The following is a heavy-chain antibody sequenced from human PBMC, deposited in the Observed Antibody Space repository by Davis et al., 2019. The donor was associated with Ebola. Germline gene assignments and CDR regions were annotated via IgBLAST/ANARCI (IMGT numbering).Heavy chain of an antibody. J-gene: IGHJ6*02. CDR1: GFTFSNYW. V-gene: IGHV3-74*01. Sequence: HTGGSLRLSRAASGFTFSNYWMHWVRQAPGKGLVWVSRINRDESGTTYADSVKGRFTISRDNSKNTLYLQMNSLRAEDTAVYYCARDLKKYYYYGMDVWGQGTTVTVSS. CDR3: ARDLKKYYYYGMDV. CDR2: INRDESGT.